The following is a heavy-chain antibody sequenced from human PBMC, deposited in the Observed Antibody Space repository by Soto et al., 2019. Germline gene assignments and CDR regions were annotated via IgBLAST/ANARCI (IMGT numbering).Heavy chain of an antibody. CDR1: GFTFSSYA. J-gene: IGHJ4*02. V-gene: IGHV3-30-3*01. Sequence: QVQLVESGGGVVQPGRSLRLSCAASGFTFSSYAMHWVRQAPGKGLEWVAVISYDGSNKYYADSVKGRFTISRDNSKNTLYLKMNSLRAEDTAAYYCARGSSGCNYWGQGTLVTVSS. CDR3: ARGSSGCNY. CDR2: ISYDGSNK. D-gene: IGHD6-19*01.